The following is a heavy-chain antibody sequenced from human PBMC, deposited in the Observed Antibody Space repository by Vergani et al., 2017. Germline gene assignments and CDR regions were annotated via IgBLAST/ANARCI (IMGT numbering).Heavy chain of an antibody. V-gene: IGHV3-48*03. D-gene: IGHD6-19*01. CDR2: ISSSGSTI. CDR1: GFTFSSYE. CDR3: ARAAAAGQWLVRRGVYFDY. J-gene: IGHJ4*02. Sequence: EVQLVESGGGLVQPGGSLRLSCAASGFTFSSYEMNWVRQAPGKGLEWVSYISSSGSTIYYADSVKGRFTISRDNAKNSLYLQMNSLRAEDTAVYYCARAAAAGQWLVRRGVYFDYWGQGTLVTVSS.